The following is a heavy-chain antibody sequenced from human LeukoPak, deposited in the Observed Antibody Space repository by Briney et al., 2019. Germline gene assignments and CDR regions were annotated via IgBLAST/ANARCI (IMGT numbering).Heavy chain of an antibody. J-gene: IGHJ6*02. CDR3: AREGGYQYYYAMDV. CDR1: GFTFSSYW. Sequence: PGGSLRLSCAASGFTFSSYWMQWVRHGPGKGRVWVARINPDGSGTSHADSVKGRFTISRDNAQNTLYLQMNSLRAEDTAVYYCAREGGYQYYYAMDVWGQGTTVTVSS. V-gene: IGHV3-74*01. D-gene: IGHD3-16*01. CDR2: INPDGSGT.